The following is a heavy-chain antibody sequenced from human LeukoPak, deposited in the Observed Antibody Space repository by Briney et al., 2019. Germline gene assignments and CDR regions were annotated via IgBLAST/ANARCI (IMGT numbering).Heavy chain of an antibody. CDR1: GYTFTSYY. Sequence: GASVKVSCKASGYTFTSYYMHWVRQAPGQGLEWMGIINPSGGSTSYAQKFQGRVTMTRDTSTSTAYMELSSLRSEDTAVYYCARDFPSHDYGDYGGDFDYWGQGTLVTVSS. CDR2: INPSGGST. J-gene: IGHJ4*02. V-gene: IGHV1-46*01. D-gene: IGHD4-17*01. CDR3: ARDFPSHDYGDYGGDFDY.